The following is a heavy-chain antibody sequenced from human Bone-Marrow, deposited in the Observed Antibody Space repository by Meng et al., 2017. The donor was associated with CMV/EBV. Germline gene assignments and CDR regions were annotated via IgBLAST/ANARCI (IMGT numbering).Heavy chain of an antibody. J-gene: IGHJ5*02. CDR2: IYYSGTI. V-gene: IGHV4-28*02. Sequence: LRLSCAVSGYSVRSRNYWGWIRQPPGKGLEWIGYIYYSGTIYYNPSLKSRVTISVDTSKNQFSLKLSSVTAADTAVYYCARGAVAGWFDPWGQGTLVTVSS. CDR3: ARGAVAGWFDP. CDR1: GYSVRSRNY. D-gene: IGHD1-26*01.